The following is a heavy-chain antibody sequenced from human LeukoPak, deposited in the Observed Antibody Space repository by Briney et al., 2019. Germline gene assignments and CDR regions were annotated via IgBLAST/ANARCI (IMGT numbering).Heavy chain of an antibody. CDR3: ARAVGGRTGAFDY. Sequence: SETMSLTCTVSGGSISSYYWSWIRQPPGKGLEWIGYIYYSGSTNYNPSLKSRVTISVDTSKTQFSLKLSSVTAADTAVYYCARAVGGRTGAFDYWGQGTLVTVSS. V-gene: IGHV4-59*01. CDR2: IYYSGST. CDR1: GGSISSYY. J-gene: IGHJ4*02. D-gene: IGHD3/OR15-3a*01.